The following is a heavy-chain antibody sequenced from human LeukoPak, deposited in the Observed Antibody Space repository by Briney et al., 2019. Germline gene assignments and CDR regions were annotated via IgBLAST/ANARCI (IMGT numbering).Heavy chain of an antibody. Sequence: PSETLSLTCTVSGGSISSYYWSWIRQPPGKGLEWIGSIYYSGSTYYNPSLKSRVTISVDTSKNQFSLKLSSVTAADAAVYYCARANQGSSWYSAVDWFDPWGQGTLVTVSS. CDR1: GGSISSYY. CDR2: IYYSGST. J-gene: IGHJ5*02. D-gene: IGHD6-13*01. CDR3: ARANQGSSWYSAVDWFDP. V-gene: IGHV4-59*12.